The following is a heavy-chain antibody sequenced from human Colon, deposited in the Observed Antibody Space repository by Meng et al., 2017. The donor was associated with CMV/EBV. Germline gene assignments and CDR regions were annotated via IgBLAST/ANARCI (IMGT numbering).Heavy chain of an antibody. D-gene: IGHD2-2*01. CDR3: ARARSVAVIYQQGMDL. V-gene: IGHV3-7*01. CDR2: TNEDGSDK. Sequence: GESLKISCTASGFTVVSNYMNWVRQAPGKGLEWVAKTNEDGSDKYYVDSVKGRFTIFRDNAKNSVYLQMNSLRAEDTATYYCARARSVAVIYQQGMDLWGQGTTVTVSS. J-gene: IGHJ6*02. CDR1: GFTVVSNY.